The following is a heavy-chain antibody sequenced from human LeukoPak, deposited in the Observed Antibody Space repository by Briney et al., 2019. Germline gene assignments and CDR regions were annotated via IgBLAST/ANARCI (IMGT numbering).Heavy chain of an antibody. V-gene: IGHV4-34*01. CDR2: INHSGST. D-gene: IGHD3-10*01. Sequence: PSETLSLTCAIYGGSFSGYYWSWIRQPPGKGLELIGEINHSGSTNYNPSLKSRVTISVDTSKNQFSLKLSSVTAADTAVYYCARGKGYYGSGNWFDPWGQGTLVTVSS. J-gene: IGHJ5*02. CDR1: GGSFSGYY. CDR3: ARGKGYYGSGNWFDP.